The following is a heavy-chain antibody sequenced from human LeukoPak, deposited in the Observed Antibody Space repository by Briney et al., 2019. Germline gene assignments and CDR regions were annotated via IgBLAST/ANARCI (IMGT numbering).Heavy chain of an antibody. Sequence: GGSLRLSCAASGFTFSSYAMSWVRQAPGKGLEWVSVIYSGGSTYYADSVKGRFTISRDNSKNTLYLQMNSLRAEDTAVYYCASLVRGDYWGQGTLVTVSS. CDR2: IYSGGST. V-gene: IGHV3-66*01. CDR3: ASLVRGDY. J-gene: IGHJ4*02. CDR1: GFTFSSYA. D-gene: IGHD6-13*01.